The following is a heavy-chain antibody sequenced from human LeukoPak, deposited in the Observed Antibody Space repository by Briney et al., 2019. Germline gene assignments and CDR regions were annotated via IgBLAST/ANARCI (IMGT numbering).Heavy chain of an antibody. CDR3: ARDPPLEVVPAAIGAFDI. Sequence: GGSLRLSCAASGFTFSSYAMSWVRQAPGKGLEWVSSISSSSSYIYYADSVKGRFTISRDNAKNSLYLQMNSLRAEDTAVYYCARDPPLEVVPAAIGAFDIWGQGTMVTVSS. D-gene: IGHD2-2*02. J-gene: IGHJ3*02. CDR2: ISSSSSYI. CDR1: GFTFSSYA. V-gene: IGHV3-21*01.